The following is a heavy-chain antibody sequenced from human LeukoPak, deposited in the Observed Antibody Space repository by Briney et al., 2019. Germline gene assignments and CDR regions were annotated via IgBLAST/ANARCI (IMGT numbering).Heavy chain of an antibody. CDR3: ARGSSGYSYGYPYYYYYMDV. V-gene: IGHV1-69*06. CDR1: GGTFSSYA. J-gene: IGHJ6*03. D-gene: IGHD5-18*01. CDR2: IIPIFGTA. Sequence: SVTVSCKASGGTFSSYAISWVRQAPGQGLEWMGGIIPIFGTANYAQKFQGRVTITADKSTSTAYMELSSLRSEDTAVYYCARGSSGYSYGYPYYYYYMDVWGKGTTVTISS.